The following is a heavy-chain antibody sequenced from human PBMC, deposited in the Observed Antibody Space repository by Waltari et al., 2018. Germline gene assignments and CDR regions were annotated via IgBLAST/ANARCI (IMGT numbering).Heavy chain of an antibody. CDR3: AKDHVLIALAQGVISLYMDV. J-gene: IGHJ6*03. CDR2: RRYDGSHE. Sequence: QVQLVESGGGVVQPGGSLRLSCAASGFTFSGYGMHWVRQAPGKGLGWVAFRRYDGSHESSADFVKGRFTISRDNSRNTLDLQMNSLRAEDTAVYYCAKDHVLIALAQGVISLYMDVWGKGTTVTVSS. V-gene: IGHV3-30*02. CDR1: GFTFSGYG. D-gene: IGHD3-10*01.